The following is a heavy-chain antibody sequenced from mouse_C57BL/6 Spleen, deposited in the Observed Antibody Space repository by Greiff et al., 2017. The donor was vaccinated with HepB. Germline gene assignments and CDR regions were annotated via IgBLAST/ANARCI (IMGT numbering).Heavy chain of an antibody. V-gene: IGHV1-69*01. J-gene: IGHJ4*01. CDR3: ARGAGSSPYYYAMAY. Sequence: VQLQQPGAELVMPGASVKLSCKASGYTFTSYWMHWVKQRPGQGLEWSGEIDPSDSYTNYNQKFKGKSTLTVDKSSSTAYMQLSSLTSEDSAVYYCARGAGSSPYYYAMAYWGQGTSVPVSS. D-gene: IGHD1-1*01. CDR2: IDPSDSYT. CDR1: GYTFTSYW.